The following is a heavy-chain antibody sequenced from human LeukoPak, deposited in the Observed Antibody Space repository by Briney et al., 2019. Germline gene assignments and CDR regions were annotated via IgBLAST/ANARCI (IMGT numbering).Heavy chain of an antibody. V-gene: IGHV4-39*07. J-gene: IGHJ4*02. Sequence: SETLSLTCTVSGGSISSSSYYWGWIRQPPGKGLEWIGEINHSGSTNYNPSLKSRVTISVDTSKNQFSLKLSSVTAADTAVYYCARGLVAMVRFDYWGQGTLVTVSS. CDR3: ARGLVAMVRFDY. CDR1: GGSISSSSYY. D-gene: IGHD5-18*01. CDR2: INHSGST.